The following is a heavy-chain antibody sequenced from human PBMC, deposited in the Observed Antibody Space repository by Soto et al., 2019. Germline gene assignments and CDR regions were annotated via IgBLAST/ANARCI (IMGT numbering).Heavy chain of an antibody. CDR1: GYSFTSYW. V-gene: IGHV5-51*01. J-gene: IGHJ4*02. CDR2: IYPGDSDT. CDR3: ARHRGSYDFFRPSDY. Sequence: PGESLKISCKGSGYSFTSYWIGWVRQMPGKGLEWMGIIYPGDSDTRYSPSFQGQVTISADKSISTAYLQWSSLKASDTAMYYCARHRGSYDFFRPSDYWGQGTLVTVSS. D-gene: IGHD3-3*01.